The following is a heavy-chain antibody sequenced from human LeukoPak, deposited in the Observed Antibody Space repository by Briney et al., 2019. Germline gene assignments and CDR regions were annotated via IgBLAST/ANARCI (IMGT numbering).Heavy chain of an antibody. V-gene: IGHV1-46*01. Sequence: ASVKVSCKASGYTFTSYYMHWVRQAPGQGLEWMGIINPSGGSTSYAQKFQGRVTMTRDTSTSTVYMELSSLRSEDTAVYYCARDTSQGIAVAGTDYWGQGTLVTVSS. CDR3: ARDTSQGIAVAGTDY. J-gene: IGHJ4*02. D-gene: IGHD6-19*01. CDR2: INPSGGST. CDR1: GYTFTSYY.